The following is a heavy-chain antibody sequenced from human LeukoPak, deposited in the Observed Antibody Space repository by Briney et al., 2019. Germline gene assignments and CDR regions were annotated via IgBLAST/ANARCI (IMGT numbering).Heavy chain of an antibody. CDR2: INHSGST. CDR3: ARIDCSSTSCYGGYYYYGMDV. CDR1: GGSFSGYY. D-gene: IGHD2-2*01. J-gene: IGHJ6*02. V-gene: IGHV4-34*01. Sequence: SETPSLTCAVYGGSFSGYYWSWIRQPPGKGLEWIGEINHSGSTNYNPSLKSRVTISVDTSKNQFSLKLSSVTAADTAVYYCARIDCSSTSCYGGYYYYGMDVWGQGTTVTVSS.